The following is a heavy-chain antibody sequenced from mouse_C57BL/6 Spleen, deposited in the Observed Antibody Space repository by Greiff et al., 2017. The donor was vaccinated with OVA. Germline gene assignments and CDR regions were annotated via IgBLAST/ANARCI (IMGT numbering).Heavy chain of an antibody. V-gene: IGHV1-53*01. CDR3: AGATTEWRDYFDY. Sequence: QVHVKQPGTELVKPGASVKLSCKASGYTFTSYWMHWVKQRPGQGLEWIGNINPRNGGTNYNEKFKSKATLTVDKSSSTAYMQLSSLTSEDSAVYYCAGATTEWRDYFDYWGQGTTLTVSS. D-gene: IGHD3-1*01. CDR1: GYTFTSYW. J-gene: IGHJ2*01. CDR2: INPRNGGT.